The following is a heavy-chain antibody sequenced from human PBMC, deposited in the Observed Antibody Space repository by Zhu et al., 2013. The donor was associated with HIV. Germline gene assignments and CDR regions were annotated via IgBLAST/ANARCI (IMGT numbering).Heavy chain of an antibody. J-gene: IGHJ4*02. CDR1: RGYFRSYA. Sequence: QVQLVQSGGEVKKPGSSMKVSCKTSRGYFRSYAFSWVRQVPGQGLEWMGWINPNSGGTNYAQKFQGRVTMTRDTSISTAYMELSRLRSDDTAVYYCARDYDFWSGYSALDYWGQGTLVTVSS. V-gene: IGHV1-2*02. CDR2: INPNSGGT. CDR3: ARDYDFWSGYSALDY. D-gene: IGHD3-3*01.